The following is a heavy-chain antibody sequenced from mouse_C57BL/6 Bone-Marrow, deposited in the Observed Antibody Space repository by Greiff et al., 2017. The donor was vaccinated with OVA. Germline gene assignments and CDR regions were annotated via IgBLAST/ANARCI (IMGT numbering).Heavy chain of an antibody. CDR1: GYTFTSYT. D-gene: IGHD1-1*02. Sequence: QVQLQQSGAELARPGASVKMSCKASGYTFTSYTMHWVKQRPGQGLEWIGYINPSSGYTKYNQKFKDKATLTADKSSSTAYMQLSSLTSEDSAVYDCARCMVGFAYWGQGTLVTVSA. CDR2: INPSSGYT. J-gene: IGHJ3*01. CDR3: ARCMVGFAY. V-gene: IGHV1-4*01.